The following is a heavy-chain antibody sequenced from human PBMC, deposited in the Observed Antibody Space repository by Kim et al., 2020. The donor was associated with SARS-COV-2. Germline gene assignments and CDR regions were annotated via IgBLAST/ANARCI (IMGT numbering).Heavy chain of an antibody. V-gene: IGHV1-3*01. CDR2: INAGDANT. D-gene: IGHD6-13*01. J-gene: IGHJ6*03. CDR3: ARDLGAVGSAVYYYYLDV. CDR1: GYTFTSYA. Sequence: ASVKVSCKASGYTFTSYAMHWVRQAPGQRLEWMGWINAGDANTKYSQKFQGRVTITRDTSARTAYMELSSLRSEDTAVYYCARDLGAVGSAVYYYYLDVWGKGTTGTVSS.